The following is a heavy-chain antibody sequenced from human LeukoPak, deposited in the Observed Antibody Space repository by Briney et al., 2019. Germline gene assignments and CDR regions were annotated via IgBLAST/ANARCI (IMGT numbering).Heavy chain of an antibody. CDR1: GYSFTAYD. V-gene: IGHV1-8*01. J-gene: IGHJ5*02. Sequence: ASVKVSCKASGYSFTAYDINWVRQATGQGLEWIGYINPNTGLTEYAQKFQGRVSLTRDTSITTAYMELNTLTSEDTAVYYCATTLRNNPPWGQGTLITVSS. D-gene: IGHD1-14*01. CDR2: INPNTGLT. CDR3: ATTLRNNPP.